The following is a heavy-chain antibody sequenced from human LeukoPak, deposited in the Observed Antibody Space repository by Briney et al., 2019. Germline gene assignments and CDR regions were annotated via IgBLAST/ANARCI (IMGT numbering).Heavy chain of an antibody. CDR1: GGSISSSRYY. J-gene: IGHJ4*02. CDR2: IYYSGST. CDR3: ARTIAAAGPPSFDY. V-gene: IGHV4-39*01. Sequence: SETLSLTCTVSGGSISSSRYYWGWIRQPPGKGLEWVGGIYYSGSTFYNPSLKSRVTISVDTSKNQFSLKLTSATAADTAVYYSARTIAAAGPPSFDYWGQGTLVTVSS. D-gene: IGHD6-25*01.